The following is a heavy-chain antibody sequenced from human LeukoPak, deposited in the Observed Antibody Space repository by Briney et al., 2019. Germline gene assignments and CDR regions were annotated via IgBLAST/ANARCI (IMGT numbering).Heavy chain of an antibody. V-gene: IGHV3-74*03. Sequence: SGGSLRLSCAASGFTFSSYWMHWVRQDPGKGLVWVSRIKSDGSSTTYADPVQGRFTISRDNAKNTLYLQMNSLRAEDTAVYYCTRGVSGYDRSAFDIWGQGTMVIVSS. CDR3: TRGVSGYDRSAFDI. J-gene: IGHJ3*02. D-gene: IGHD5-12*01. CDR2: IKSDGSST. CDR1: GFTFSSYW.